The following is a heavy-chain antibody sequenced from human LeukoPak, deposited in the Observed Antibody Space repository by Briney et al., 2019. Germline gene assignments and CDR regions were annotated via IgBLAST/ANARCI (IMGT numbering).Heavy chain of an antibody. V-gene: IGHV3-23*01. J-gene: IGHJ4*02. D-gene: IGHD3-22*01. CDR2: ISGSGGST. Sequence: GGSLRLSCAASGFTFSSYAMSWVRQAPGKGLEWVSAISGSGGSTYYADSVKGRSTISRDNSKNTLYLQMNSLRAEDTAVYYCAKLVGYYYDSSGYYYFDYWGQGTLVTVSS. CDR3: AKLVGYYYDSSGYYYFDY. CDR1: GFTFSSYA.